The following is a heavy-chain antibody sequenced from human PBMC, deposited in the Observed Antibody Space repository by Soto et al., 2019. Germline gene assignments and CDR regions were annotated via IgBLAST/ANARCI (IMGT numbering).Heavy chain of an antibody. CDR2: ISSSSSYT. CDR3: ARGYSYGYDPVDY. D-gene: IGHD5-18*01. CDR1: GFTFSDYY. J-gene: IGHJ4*02. V-gene: IGHV3-11*06. Sequence: GGSLRLSCAASGFTFSDYYMSWIRQAPGKGLEWVSYISSSSSYTNYADSVKGRFAISRDNAKNSLYLQMNSLRAEDTAVYYCARGYSYGYDPVDYWGQGTLVTVSS.